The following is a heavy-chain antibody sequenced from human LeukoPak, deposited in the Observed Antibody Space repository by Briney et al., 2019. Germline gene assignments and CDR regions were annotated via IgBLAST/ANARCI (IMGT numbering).Heavy chain of an antibody. V-gene: IGHV3-33*08. CDR2: IWNDGSKT. CDR1: GFTFSSYS. Sequence: PGESLRLSCSASGFTFSSYSMNWVRQAPGKGLEWVAVIWNDGSKTNYVDSVKGRFTISRDNSKNTLYLQLNSPRAEDTAVYYCARETGLRTFDNWGQGTLVTVSS. J-gene: IGHJ4*02. CDR3: ARETGLRTFDN. D-gene: IGHD4-17*01.